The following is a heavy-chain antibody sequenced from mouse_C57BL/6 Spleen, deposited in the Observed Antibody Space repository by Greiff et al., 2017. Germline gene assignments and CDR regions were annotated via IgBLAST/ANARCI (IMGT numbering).Heavy chain of an antibody. J-gene: IGHJ2*01. V-gene: IGHV1-63*01. D-gene: IGHD1-1*01. CDR1: GYTFTNYW. Sequence: QVQLQQSGAELVRPGTSVKMSCKASGYTFTNYWIGWAKQRPGHGLEWIGDIYPGGGYTNYNEKFKGKATLTADKSSSTAYMQFSSLTSEDSAIYYCARGGYYGSSYKGDYFDYWGQGTTLTVSS. CDR3: ARGGYYGSSYKGDYFDY. CDR2: IYPGGGYT.